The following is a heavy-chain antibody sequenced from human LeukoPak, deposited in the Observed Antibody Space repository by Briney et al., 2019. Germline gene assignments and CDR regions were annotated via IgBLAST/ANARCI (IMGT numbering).Heavy chain of an antibody. V-gene: IGHV4-30-2*02. Sequence: SQTLSLTCTVSGDSTSSGGYSWSWIRQPPGKGLEWIGYMYHSGSTYYNPSLKSRVTILVDRSKNQFSLKLSSVTAADTAVYYCARNDYGGALDYWGQGTLVTVSS. CDR3: ARNDYGGALDY. J-gene: IGHJ4*02. CDR2: MYHSGST. D-gene: IGHD4-23*01. CDR1: GDSTSSGGYS.